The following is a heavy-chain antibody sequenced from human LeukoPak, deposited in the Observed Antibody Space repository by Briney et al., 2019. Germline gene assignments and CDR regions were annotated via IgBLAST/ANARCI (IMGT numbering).Heavy chain of an antibody. J-gene: IGHJ4*02. V-gene: IGHV4-30-2*01. CDR2: IYHSGST. Sequence: SETLSLTCAVSGGPLSSGGYSWSWIRQPPGKGLEWIGYIYHSGSTYYNPSLKSRVTISVDRSKNQFSLKLSSVTAADTAVYYCARGDSSGYYRYFDYWGQGTLVTVSS. CDR1: GGPLSSGGYS. CDR3: ARGDSSGYYRYFDY. D-gene: IGHD3-22*01.